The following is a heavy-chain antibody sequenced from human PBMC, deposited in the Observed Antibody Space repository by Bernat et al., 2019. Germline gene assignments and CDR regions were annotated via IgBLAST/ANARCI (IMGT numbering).Heavy chain of an antibody. D-gene: IGHD2-8*01. CDR1: GFTVSSNY. J-gene: IGHJ4*02. V-gene: IGHV3-66*01. CDR3: TRGLTNYYFDS. Sequence: EVQLVESGGDLVQPGGSLRLSCAASGFTVSSNYMSWVRQAPGKGLEWVSVIYSGGSTYYADSVKGRFTISRDNSNNTLYLQMNSLRAEDTAVYYCTRGLTNYYFDSWGQGTLVTVSS. CDR2: IYSGGST.